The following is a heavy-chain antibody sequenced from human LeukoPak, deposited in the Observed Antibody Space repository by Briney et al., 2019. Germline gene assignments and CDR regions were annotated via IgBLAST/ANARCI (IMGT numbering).Heavy chain of an antibody. Sequence: GGSLRLSCAASGFTFSSYGMHWVRQAPGKGLEWVAVISYDGSNKYYADSVKGRFTISRDNSKNTLYLQMNSLRAEDTAVYYCAKGTGITMIVVVITPIYWGQGTLVTVSS. CDR1: GFTFSSYG. CDR3: AKGTGITMIVVVITPIY. CDR2: ISYDGSNK. V-gene: IGHV3-30*18. J-gene: IGHJ4*02. D-gene: IGHD3-22*01.